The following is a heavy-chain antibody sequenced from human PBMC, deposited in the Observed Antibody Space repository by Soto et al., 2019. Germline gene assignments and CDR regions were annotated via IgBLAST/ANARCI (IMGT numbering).Heavy chain of an antibody. CDR1: GGSISSGGYY. J-gene: IGHJ6*02. Sequence: SETLSLTCTVSGGSISSGGYYWSWIRQHPGKGLEWIGYIYYSGSTYYNPSLKSRVTISVDTPKNQFSLKLSSVTAADTAVYYCARARHPGTFLYYYGMDVWGQGTTVTVSS. CDR2: IYYSGST. CDR3: ARARHPGTFLYYYGMDV. D-gene: IGHD1-1*01. V-gene: IGHV4-31*03.